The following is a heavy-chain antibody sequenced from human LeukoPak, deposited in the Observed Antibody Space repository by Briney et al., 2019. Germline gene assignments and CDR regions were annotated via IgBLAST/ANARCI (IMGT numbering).Heavy chain of an antibody. V-gene: IGHV4-4*07. CDR3: ARDAYYYDSSGYYHFDY. J-gene: IGHJ4*02. D-gene: IGHD3-22*01. CDR2: IYASGST. CDR1: GGSISSYY. Sequence: SETLSLTCTVSGGSISSYYWSWIRQPAGKGLEWIGRIYASGSTNYNPSLKSRVTMSVDTSKNQFSLKLSSVTAADTAVYYCARDAYYYDSSGYYHFDYWGQGTLVTVSS.